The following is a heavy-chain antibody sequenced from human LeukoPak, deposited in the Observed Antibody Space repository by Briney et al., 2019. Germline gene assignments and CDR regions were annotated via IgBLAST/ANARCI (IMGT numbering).Heavy chain of an antibody. V-gene: IGHV4-39*01. J-gene: IGHJ4*02. CDR3: ARLYSGTRPPDY. CDR1: RGSIRSSTYY. Sequence: PSETLSLTCTVSRGSIRSSTYYWGWIRQPPGKGLEWIGSIYYSGSTYYNPSLKSRVTISVDTSKNQFSLKLSSVTAADTAVYYCARLYSGTRPPDYWGQGTLVTVSS. CDR2: IYYSGST. D-gene: IGHD3-10*01.